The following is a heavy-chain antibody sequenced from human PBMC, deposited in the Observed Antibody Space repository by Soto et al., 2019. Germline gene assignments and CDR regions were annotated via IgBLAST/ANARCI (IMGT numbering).Heavy chain of an antibody. D-gene: IGHD5-12*01. CDR1: GGSISSSSYY. CDR2: IYYSGST. CDR3: ARHDLTGYEFKPNWFDP. V-gene: IGHV4-39*01. J-gene: IGHJ5*02. Sequence: PSETLSLTCTVSGGSISSSSYYWGWIRQPPGKGLEWIGSIYYSGSTYYNPSLKSRVTISVDTSKNQFSLKLSSVTAADTAVYYCARHDLTGYEFKPNWFDPWGQGTLVTSPQ.